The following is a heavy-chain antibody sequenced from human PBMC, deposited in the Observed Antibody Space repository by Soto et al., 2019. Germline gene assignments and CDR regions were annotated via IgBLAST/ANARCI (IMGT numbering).Heavy chain of an antibody. CDR1: GLTFEDHA. CDR3: VRDRAHYYVGGNHERGLDV. V-gene: IGHV3-9*01. J-gene: IGHJ6*02. CDR2: ISWNSDII. Sequence: SLRLSCVASGLTFEDHAMHWVRQGQGKGLEWVSGISWNSDIIVYADSVKGRFTMSRDNVKNALYLQMSSLRSEDTAAYYGVRDRAHYYVGGNHERGLDVWGQGXTVTVSS. D-gene: IGHD3-10*02.